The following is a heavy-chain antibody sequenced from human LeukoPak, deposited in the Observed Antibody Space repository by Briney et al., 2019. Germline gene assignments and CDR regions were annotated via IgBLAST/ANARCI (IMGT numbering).Heavy chain of an antibody. CDR3: ATDVVTGDFDY. Sequence: GGSLRLSCAASGFTFSNYGMHWVRQAPGKGLEWVSYISSGGSTIYYADSVKGRFTISRDNAKNSLYLQMNSLRAEDTAVYYCATDVVTGDFDYWGQGTLVTVSS. CDR1: GFTFSNYG. CDR2: ISSGGSTI. D-gene: IGHD1-20*01. V-gene: IGHV3-48*04. J-gene: IGHJ4*02.